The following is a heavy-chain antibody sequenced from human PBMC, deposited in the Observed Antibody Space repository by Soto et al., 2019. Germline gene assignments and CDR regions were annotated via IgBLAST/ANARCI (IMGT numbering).Heavy chain of an antibody. CDR3: AGQIVVVPGSYYYYMDV. CDR2: ISGSGGST. J-gene: IGHJ6*03. D-gene: IGHD2-2*01. V-gene: IGHV3-23*01. CDR1: GFTFSSYA. Sequence: GGSLRLSCAASGFTFSSYAMSWVRQAPGKGLEWVSAISGSGGSTYYADSVKGRFTISRDNSKNTLYLQMNSLRAEDTAVYYCAGQIVVVPGSYYYYMDVWGKGTTVTVSS.